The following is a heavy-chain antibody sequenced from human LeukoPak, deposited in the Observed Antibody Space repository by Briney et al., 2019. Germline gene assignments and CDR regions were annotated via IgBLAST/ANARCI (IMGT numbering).Heavy chain of an antibody. V-gene: IGHV3-64D*06. J-gene: IGHJ5*02. CDR1: GSTFSSYV. CDR2: ISSNGGST. Sequence: GGSLRLSCSASGSTFSSYVMHWVRQAPGKGLEYVSVISSNGGSTDYADPVKGRFTISRDNSKKTVYLQMSSLRGEDTAVYYCARDLRTAYYYDSSGYYSPWGQGTLVTVSS. D-gene: IGHD3-22*01. CDR3: ARDLRTAYYYDSSGYYSP.